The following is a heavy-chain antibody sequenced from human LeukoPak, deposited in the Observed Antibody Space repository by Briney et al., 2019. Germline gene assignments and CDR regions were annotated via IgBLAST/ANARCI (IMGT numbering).Heavy chain of an antibody. CDR1: GGSFSGYY. D-gene: IGHD6-6*01. V-gene: IGHV4-34*01. J-gene: IGHJ5*02. Sequence: PSETLSLTCAVYGGSFSGYYWSWIRQPPGKGLEWIGEINHSGSTNYNPSLKSRVTISVDTSKNQFSLKLSSVTAADTAVYYCARGRRRSIGARHGWFDPWGQGTLVTVSS. CDR3: ARGRRRSIGARHGWFDP. CDR2: INHSGST.